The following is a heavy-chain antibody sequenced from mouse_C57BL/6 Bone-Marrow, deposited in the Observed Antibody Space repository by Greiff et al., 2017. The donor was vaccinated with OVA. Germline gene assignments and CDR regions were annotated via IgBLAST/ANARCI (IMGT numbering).Heavy chain of an antibody. D-gene: IGHD4-1*01. CDR3: ARKGLTGPPYYAMDY. V-gene: IGHV1-64*01. J-gene: IGHJ4*01. Sequence: VQLQQSGAELVKPGASVTLSCKASGYTFTSYWMHWVKQRPGQGLEWIGMIHPNSGSTNYNEKFKSKATLTVDKSSSTAYMQLSSLTSEDSAVYYCARKGLTGPPYYAMDYWGQGTSVTVAS. CDR1: GYTFTSYW. CDR2: IHPNSGST.